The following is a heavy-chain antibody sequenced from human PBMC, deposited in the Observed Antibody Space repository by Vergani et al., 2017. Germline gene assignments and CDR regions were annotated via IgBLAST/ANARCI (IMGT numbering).Heavy chain of an antibody. CDR2: INPSGGST. D-gene: IGHD2-21*02. CDR1: GYTLTELS. J-gene: IGHJ1*01. V-gene: IGHV1-46*01. CDR3: ARDRVGNYCGGDH. Sequence: QVQLVQSGAEVKKPGASVKVSCKVSGYTLTELSMHWVRQAPGQGLEWMGIINPSGGSTSYAQKFQGRVTMTRDTSTSTVYMELSSLRAEDTAVYYCARDRVGNYCGGDHWGQGTLVTVSS.